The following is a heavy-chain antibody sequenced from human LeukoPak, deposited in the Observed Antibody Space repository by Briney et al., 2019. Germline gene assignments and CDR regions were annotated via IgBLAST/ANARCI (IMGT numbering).Heavy chain of an antibody. J-gene: IGHJ5*02. V-gene: IGHV4-39*01. CDR1: AGSISGSSYY. Sequence: PSETLSLTCTVSAGSISGSSYYWGWIRQPPGKGLEWIGSIYYSGSTYYNPSLKSRVTISVDTSKNQFSLKLSSVTAADTAVYYCARRAAAALNWFDPWGQGTLVTVSS. CDR2: IYYSGST. D-gene: IGHD6-13*01. CDR3: ARRAAAALNWFDP.